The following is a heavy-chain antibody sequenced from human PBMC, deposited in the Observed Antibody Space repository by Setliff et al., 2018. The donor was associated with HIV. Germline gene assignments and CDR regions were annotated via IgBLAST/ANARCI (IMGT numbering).Heavy chain of an antibody. D-gene: IGHD3-22*01. J-gene: IGHJ2*01. CDR3: ARVGPPRDYYDSSGYYWYFDL. CDR1: GGSISSHY. Sequence: SETLSLTCTVSGGSISSHYWSWIRQPPGKGLEWIGSIYYSGSTNYNPSLKSRVTISVDTSKNQFSLKLSSVTAADTAVYYCARVGPPRDYYDSSGYYWYFDLWGRGTPVTVSS. V-gene: IGHV4-59*11. CDR2: IYYSGST.